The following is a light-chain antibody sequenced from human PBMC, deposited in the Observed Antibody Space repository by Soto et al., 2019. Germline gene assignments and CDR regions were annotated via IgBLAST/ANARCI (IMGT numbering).Light chain of an antibody. CDR2: DAS. CDR1: QAINSN. CDR3: QQFNSYPGT. V-gene: IGKV1-13*02. J-gene: IGKJ3*01. Sequence: AIQLTQSPSSLSASVGDRVTITCRASQAINSNLAWYQQKPGKPPRLMIYDASTLESGVPSRFSGSASETDFTLSISSLQPEDFATYYCQQFNSYPGTFGPGTTVDI.